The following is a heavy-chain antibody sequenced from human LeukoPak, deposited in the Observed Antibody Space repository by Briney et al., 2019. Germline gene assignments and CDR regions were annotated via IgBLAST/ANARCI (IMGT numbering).Heavy chain of an antibody. Sequence: SETLSLTCTVSGGSIIISHYYWGWIRQPPGKGLEWIGTIYYSGTTYYNPSLESRVTISEDTSKNQFSLTLRSVTAADTAVYYCARQISDYYYYYIDVWGKGTTVTVSS. CDR2: IYYSGTT. V-gene: IGHV4-39*01. CDR1: GGSIIISHYY. D-gene: IGHD3-3*01. J-gene: IGHJ6*03. CDR3: ARQISDYYYYYIDV.